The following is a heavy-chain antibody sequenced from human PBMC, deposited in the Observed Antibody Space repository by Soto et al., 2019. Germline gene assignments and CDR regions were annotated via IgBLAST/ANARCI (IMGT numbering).Heavy chain of an antibody. J-gene: IGHJ4*02. V-gene: IGHV1-2*02. D-gene: IGHD6-13*01. CDR3: ARVWQQLAPLPYY. CDR2: INPNSGGT. CDR1: GYTFTGYY. Sequence: QVQLVQSGAEVKKPGASVKVSCKASGYTFTGYYMHWVRQAPGQGLEWMGWINPNSGGTNYAQKFQVRVTMTRYTSISTAYLELSRLRSDDTAVYSCARVWQQLAPLPYYWGQGTLVTVSS.